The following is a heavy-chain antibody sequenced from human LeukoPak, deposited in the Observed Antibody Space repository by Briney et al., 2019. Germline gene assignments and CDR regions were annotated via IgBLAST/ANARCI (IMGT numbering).Heavy chain of an antibody. CDR2: IRYDGSDK. CDR1: GFTFSSYG. Sequence: GGSLRLSCAASGFTFSSYGMHWVRQAPGKGLEWLTFIRYDGSDKYYADSVEGRFTISRDNSKNTLYLQMNSLRAEDTAVYYCATGGSSSTPNFDYWGQGTLVTVSS. D-gene: IGHD2-15*01. J-gene: IGHJ4*02. CDR3: ATGGSSSTPNFDY. V-gene: IGHV3-30*02.